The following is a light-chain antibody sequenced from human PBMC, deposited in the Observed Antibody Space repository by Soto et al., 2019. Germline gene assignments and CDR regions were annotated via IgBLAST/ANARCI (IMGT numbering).Light chain of an antibody. CDR2: AAP. CDR1: ESVITY. Sequence: DIQMTQSPSSLSASVGDRVTITCRASESVITYLNWYQQKPGKAPKVLIYAAPSLQNGVPSRFSGSGSGTDFTLSISSLQPEDVATYYCHQSYTTPQTFGQGTRVEIK. J-gene: IGKJ1*01. V-gene: IGKV1-39*01. CDR3: HQSYTTPQT.